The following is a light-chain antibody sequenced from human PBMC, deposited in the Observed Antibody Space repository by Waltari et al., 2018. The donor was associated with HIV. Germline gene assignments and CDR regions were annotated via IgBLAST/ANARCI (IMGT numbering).Light chain of an antibody. V-gene: IGKV4-1*01. CDR3: QQYYNTPIT. CDR1: QVLIFYSNIKNY. J-gene: IGKJ5*01. Sequence: IEMTQSPDHLAVSLGEVATIKCRSGQVLIFYSNIKNYLGWYQQKPGQPPRLLIYWASTRESGVPDRFNGSGSGTDFTLTISSLQAEDVAVYYCQQYYNTPITFGQGTRLAIK. CDR2: WAS.